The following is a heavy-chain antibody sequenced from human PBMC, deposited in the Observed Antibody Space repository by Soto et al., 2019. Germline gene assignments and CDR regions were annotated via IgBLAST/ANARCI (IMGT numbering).Heavy chain of an antibody. CDR3: ARVSVGEVVRGVINYIGHDY. CDR1: GGSFSGYY. Sequence: SETLSLTCAVYGGSFSGYYWSWIRQPPGKGLEWIGEINHSGSTNYNPSLKSRVTISVDTSKNQFSLKLSSVTAADTAVYYCARVSVGEVVRGVINYIGHDYWGQGTLVTVSS. V-gene: IGHV4-34*01. CDR2: INHSGST. J-gene: IGHJ4*02. D-gene: IGHD3-10*01.